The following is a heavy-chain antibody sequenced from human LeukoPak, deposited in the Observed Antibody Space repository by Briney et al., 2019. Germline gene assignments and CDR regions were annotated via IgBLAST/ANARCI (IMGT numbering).Heavy chain of an antibody. Sequence: SETLSLTCTVSGGSITNYNWNWIRQPPGEGLEWIGYISTSGSNHFNPSLQTRVTISVDTSKNQCSLRLSSVTAADSAVYYCARRRIGDLTIGSDTWFVPWGQGALVTVSS. V-gene: IGHV4-4*08. J-gene: IGHJ5*02. CDR1: GGSITNYN. D-gene: IGHD2-15*01. CDR2: ISTSGSN. CDR3: ARRRIGDLTIGSDTWFVP.